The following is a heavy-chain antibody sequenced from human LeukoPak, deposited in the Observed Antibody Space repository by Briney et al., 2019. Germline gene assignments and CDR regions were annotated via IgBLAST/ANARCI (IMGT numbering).Heavy chain of an antibody. CDR2: ISGSGGST. CDR3: AKSFGYSYGSY. V-gene: IGHV3-23*01. Sequence: GGSLRLSCAASGFTFSSYWMSWVRQAPGKGLEWVSTISGSGGSTNYADSVKGRFSISRDNSKDILYLQMNSLGAEDTAVYYCAKSFGYSYGSYWGQGTLVTVSS. J-gene: IGHJ4*02. D-gene: IGHD5-18*01. CDR1: GFTFSSYW.